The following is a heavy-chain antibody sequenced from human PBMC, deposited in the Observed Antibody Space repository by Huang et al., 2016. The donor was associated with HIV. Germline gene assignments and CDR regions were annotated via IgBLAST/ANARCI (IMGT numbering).Heavy chain of an antibody. CDR3: ARDATKNPRGWFDP. Sequence: QVQLQQWGAQLLKSAETLSLTCAVYGGSLSGYYWSWLRQAPGKGLEWIGEINHLGSPNYNPSLKSRVAMSGDGSKKQFYLTLQSITDADTAMYYCARDATKNPRGWFDPWGQGTLVTVSS. D-gene: IGHD1-1*01. V-gene: IGHV4-34*01. CDR2: INHLGSP. J-gene: IGHJ5*02. CDR1: GGSLSGYY.